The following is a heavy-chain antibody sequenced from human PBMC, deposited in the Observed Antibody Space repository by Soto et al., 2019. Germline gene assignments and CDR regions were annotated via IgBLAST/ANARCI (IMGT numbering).Heavy chain of an antibody. V-gene: IGHV4-31*02. Sequence: SETLSLTCTVSGGSISSGVHYWNWIRHHPGKGLEWIGYIYYSGSTYYNPSLKSRVTVSVDTSKNQFSLKLSSVTAADTAVYHCARDSAIAARAFDIWGQGTMVTVSS. J-gene: IGHJ3*02. D-gene: IGHD6-6*01. CDR2: IYYSGST. CDR1: GGSISSGVHY. CDR3: ARDSAIAARAFDI.